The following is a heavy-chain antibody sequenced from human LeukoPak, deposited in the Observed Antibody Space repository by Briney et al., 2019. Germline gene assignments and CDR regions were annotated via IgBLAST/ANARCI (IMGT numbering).Heavy chain of an antibody. Sequence: SETLSLTFTVSGGSTAYSGHYWAWIRQPPGKGLEWIGSVYYSGITHYNPSLKSRLTISVDTSKNQFSLRLSSVTAADTAIYYCARSPYLTSVGFGPWGQGTLVSVSS. CDR2: VYYSGIT. J-gene: IGHJ5*02. V-gene: IGHV4-39*07. CDR3: ARSPYLTSVGFGP. CDR1: GGSTAYSGHY.